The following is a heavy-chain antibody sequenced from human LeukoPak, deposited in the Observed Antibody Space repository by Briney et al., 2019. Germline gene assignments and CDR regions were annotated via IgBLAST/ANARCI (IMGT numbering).Heavy chain of an antibody. CDR2: ISAYNGNT. V-gene: IGHV1-18*01. Sequence: ASVKVSCKASGYTFTSYGISWVRQAPGQGLEWMGWISAYNGNTNNAQKLQGRVTMTTDTSTSTAYMELRSLRSDDTDVYYCARGQKLIMITFGGLSPWGQGTLVTVSS. D-gene: IGHD3-16*01. J-gene: IGHJ5*02. CDR3: ARGQKLIMITFGGLSP. CDR1: GYTFTSYG.